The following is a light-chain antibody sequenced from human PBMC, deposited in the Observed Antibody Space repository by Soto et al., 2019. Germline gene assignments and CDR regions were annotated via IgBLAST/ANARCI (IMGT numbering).Light chain of an antibody. Sequence: QSALTQPRSVSGSPGQSVTISCTGTSSDVGGYNYVSWYQQHPGKAPKLVIYDVSKRPSGVPDRFSGSKSGNTASLTISGLQAEYEADYYCCSYAGTSLRVFGGGTKLTVL. CDR2: DVS. J-gene: IGLJ3*02. CDR1: SSDVGGYNY. V-gene: IGLV2-11*01. CDR3: CSYAGTSLRV.